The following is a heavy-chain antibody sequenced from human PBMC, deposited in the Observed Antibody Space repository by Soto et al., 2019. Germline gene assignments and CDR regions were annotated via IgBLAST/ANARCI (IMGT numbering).Heavy chain of an antibody. CDR2: ISAYNGNT. D-gene: IGHD3-22*01. J-gene: IGHJ4*02. CDR1: GYTFTSYG. Sequence: ASVKVSFKASGYTFTSYGISWLGQAPGQGLEWMGWISAYNGNTNYAQKLQGRVTMTTDTSTSTAYMELRSLRSDDTAVYYCARDIVYYYDSSGYIFDYWGQGALVTVSS. V-gene: IGHV1-18*04. CDR3: ARDIVYYYDSSGYIFDY.